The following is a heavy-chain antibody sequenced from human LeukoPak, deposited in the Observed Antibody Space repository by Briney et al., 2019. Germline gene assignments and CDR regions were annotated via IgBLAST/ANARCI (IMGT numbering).Heavy chain of an antibody. CDR1: GGSFSGYY. CDR3: ARDSGTTGEVKFDP. D-gene: IGHD3-10*01. Sequence: SETLSLTCAVYGGSFSGYYWSWIRQPPGKGLEWIGEIDHVGNTKYTPSLKNRATMSVDTSKNQFSLKLSSVTAADTAVYYCARDSGTTGEVKFDPWGQGTLVTVSS. V-gene: IGHV4-34*01. J-gene: IGHJ5*02. CDR2: IDHVGNT.